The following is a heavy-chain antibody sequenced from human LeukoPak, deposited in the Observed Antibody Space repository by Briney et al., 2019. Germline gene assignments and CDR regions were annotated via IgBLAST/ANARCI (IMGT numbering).Heavy chain of an antibody. CDR1: GFTFSSYG. V-gene: IGHV3-30*18. J-gene: IGHJ4*02. Sequence: PGGSLRLSCAASGFTFSSYGMHWVRQAPGKGLEWVAVISYDGSNKYYADSVKGRFTISGDNSNNTLYLQMNSLRAEDTAVYYCAKDYVGERGYSYGCDYWGQGTLVTVSS. D-gene: IGHD5-18*01. CDR2: ISYDGSNK. CDR3: AKDYVGERGYSYGCDY.